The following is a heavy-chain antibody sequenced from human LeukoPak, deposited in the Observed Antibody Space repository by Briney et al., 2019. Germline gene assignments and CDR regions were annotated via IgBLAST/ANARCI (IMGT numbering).Heavy chain of an antibody. J-gene: IGHJ4*02. D-gene: IGHD2-8*01. CDR2: IWYDGSNR. Sequence: GGSLRLSCAASGFTFSNYGMHWVRQAPGKGLEWVAFIWYDGSNRYYADSVKGRVTISGDNSENTLFLQMTSLRTEDTAVYYCAKDPLGFCTRATCRYLDSWGQGTLVTVSS. CDR3: AKDPLGFCTRATCRYLDS. V-gene: IGHV3-30*02. CDR1: GFTFSNYG.